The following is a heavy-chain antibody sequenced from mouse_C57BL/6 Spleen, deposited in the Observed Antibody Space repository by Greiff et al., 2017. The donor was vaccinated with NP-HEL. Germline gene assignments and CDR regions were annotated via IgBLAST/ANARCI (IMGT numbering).Heavy chain of an antibody. CDR3: ARERLITTVVATGYWYFDV. J-gene: IGHJ1*03. V-gene: IGHV1-39*01. CDR2: INPNYGTT. CDR1: GYSFTDYN. Sequence: EVQLQQSGPELVKPGASVKISCKASGYSFTDYNMNWVKQSNGKSLEWIGVINPNYGTTSYNQKFKGKATLTVDQSSSTAYMQLNSLTSEDSAVYYFARERLITTVVATGYWYFDVWGTGTTVTVSS. D-gene: IGHD1-1*01.